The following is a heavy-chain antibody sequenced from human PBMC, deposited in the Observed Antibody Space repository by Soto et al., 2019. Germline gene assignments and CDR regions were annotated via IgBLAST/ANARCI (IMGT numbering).Heavy chain of an antibody. CDR1: GGTFSSYA. J-gene: IGHJ5*02. CDR2: IIPIFGTA. Sequence: QVQLVQSGAEVKKPGSSVKVSCKASGGTFSSYAISWVRQAPGQGLEWMGGIIPIFGTANYAQKFQGRVTITADESTSTAYMELSSLRSEDTAVYYCARDYVYYYDIPASGWFDPWGQGTLVTVSS. D-gene: IGHD3-22*01. V-gene: IGHV1-69*01. CDR3: ARDYVYYYDIPASGWFDP.